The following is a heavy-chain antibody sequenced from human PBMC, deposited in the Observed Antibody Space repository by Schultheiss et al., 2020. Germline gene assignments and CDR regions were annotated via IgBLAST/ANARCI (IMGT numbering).Heavy chain of an antibody. CDR1: GGSFSGYY. CDR2: IYTSGST. J-gene: IGHJ4*02. Sequence: SQTLSLTCAVYGGSFSGYYWSWIRQPPGKGLEWIGRIYTSGSTNYNPSLKSRVTISVDTSKNQFSLKLSSVTAADTAVYYCARVGSGTYFSPYFDYWGQGTLVTVSS. CDR3: ARVGSGTYFSPYFDY. D-gene: IGHD3-10*01. V-gene: IGHV4-59*10.